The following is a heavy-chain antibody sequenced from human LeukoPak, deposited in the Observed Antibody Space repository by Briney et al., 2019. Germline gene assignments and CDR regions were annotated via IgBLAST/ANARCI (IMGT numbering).Heavy chain of an antibody. V-gene: IGHV3-23*01. CDR2: ISAGGDAT. CDR3: ADHFPYCSRGSCSYFDH. J-gene: IGHJ4*02. D-gene: IGHD2-15*01. Sequence: PGGSLRLSCAASGFTFGTYAMSWVRQAPGKGLEWVCAISAGGDATFYADSVKGRFTVSRDNPKNTLSLQMNSLRGEDTAIYYCADHFPYCSRGSCSYFDHWGQGTLVTVSS. CDR1: GFTFGTYA.